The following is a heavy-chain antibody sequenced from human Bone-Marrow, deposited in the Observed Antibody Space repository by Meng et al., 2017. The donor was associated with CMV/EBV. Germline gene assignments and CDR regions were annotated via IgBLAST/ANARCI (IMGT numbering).Heavy chain of an antibody. J-gene: IGHJ6*02. Sequence: ASVKVSCKASGYTFTSYDIHWVRQATGQGLEWMGWMNPNSGNTGYAQKFQGRVTITRNTSISTAYMELSSLRSEDTAVYYCARAAKYSSSWYLRTALNHYYGMDVWGQGTTVTVSS. D-gene: IGHD6-13*01. CDR3: ARAAKYSSSWYLRTALNHYYGMDV. V-gene: IGHV1-8*03. CDR2: MNPNSGNT. CDR1: GYTFTSYD.